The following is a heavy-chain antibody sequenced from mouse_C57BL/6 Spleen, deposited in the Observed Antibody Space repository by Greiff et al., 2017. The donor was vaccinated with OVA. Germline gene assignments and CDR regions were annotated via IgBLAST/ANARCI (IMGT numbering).Heavy chain of an antibody. CDR1: GYTFTDYY. Sequence: EVQLQQSGPELVKPGASVKISCKASGYTFTDYYMNWVKQSHGKSLEWIGDINPNNGGTSYNQKFKGKATLTVDKSSSTAYMELRSLTSEDSAVYYCARYYYGSSYPFAYWGQGTLVTVSA. V-gene: IGHV1-26*01. D-gene: IGHD1-1*01. CDR2: INPNNGGT. CDR3: ARYYYGSSYPFAY. J-gene: IGHJ3*01.